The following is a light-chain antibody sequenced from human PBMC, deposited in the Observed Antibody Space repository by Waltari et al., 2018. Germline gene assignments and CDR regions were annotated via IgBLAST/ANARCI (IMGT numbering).Light chain of an antibody. V-gene: IGLV10-54*04. CDR1: SNNVGDQG. CDR3: SAWDSSLSAWV. Sequence: QAGLTQPPSVYRDLRQTATLTCTGNSNNVGDQGAAWLQQHQGHPPKLLSYRNNNRPLGISERFSASRSGNTASLTITGLQPEDEADYYCSAWDSSLSAWVFGGGTKLTVL. CDR2: RNN. J-gene: IGLJ3*02.